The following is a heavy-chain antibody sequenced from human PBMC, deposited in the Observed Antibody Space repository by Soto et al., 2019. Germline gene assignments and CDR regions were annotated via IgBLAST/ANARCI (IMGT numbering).Heavy chain of an antibody. Sequence: ASVKVSCKASGGTFSSYTISWVRQAPGQGLEWMGRIIPILGIANYAQKFQGRVTITADKSTSTAYMELSSLRSEDTAVYYCARDPGGIAAAGTGYWGQGTLVTVSS. CDR3: ARDPGGIAAAGTGY. J-gene: IGHJ4*02. D-gene: IGHD6-13*01. CDR1: GGTFSSYT. V-gene: IGHV1-69*04. CDR2: IIPILGIA.